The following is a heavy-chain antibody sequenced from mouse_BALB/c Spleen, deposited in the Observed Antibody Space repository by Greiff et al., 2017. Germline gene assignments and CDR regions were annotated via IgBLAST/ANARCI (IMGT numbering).Heavy chain of an antibody. Sequence: DVQLQESGPGLVKPSQSLSLTCSVTGYSITSGYYWNWIRQFPGNKLEWMGYISYDGSNNYNPSLKNRISITRDTSKNQFFLKLNSVTTEDTATYYCARAGYGNYVWFAYWGQGTLVTVSA. D-gene: IGHD2-10*02. CDR2: ISYDGSN. V-gene: IGHV3-6*02. CDR1: GYSITSGYY. J-gene: IGHJ3*01. CDR3: ARAGYGNYVWFAY.